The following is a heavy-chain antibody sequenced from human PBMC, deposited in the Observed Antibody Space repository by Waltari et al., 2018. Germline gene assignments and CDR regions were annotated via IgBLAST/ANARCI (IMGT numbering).Heavy chain of an antibody. CDR2: IHHAGKP. V-gene: IGHV4-34*01. CDR1: GGSFRGYY. Sequence: QVHLQQWGAGLLKASETLSLTCAVDGGSFRGYYWSWVRQPPGKGLEWIGEIHHAGKPNFNPSLKSRVVISEDTSKSQFYLKLTFVTAADTGVYYCARLEDCSGGNCYSANNHPVDVWGQGTSVTVSS. J-gene: IGHJ6*02. CDR3: ARLEDCSGGNCYSANNHPVDV. D-gene: IGHD2-15*01.